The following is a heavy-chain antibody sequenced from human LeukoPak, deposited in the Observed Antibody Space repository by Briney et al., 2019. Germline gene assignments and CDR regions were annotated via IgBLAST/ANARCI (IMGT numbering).Heavy chain of an antibody. V-gene: IGHV4-59*01. CDR2: IYYSGST. Sequence: SETLSLTCTVSGGSISSYHWSWIRQPAGKGLEWIGSIYYSGSTNYNPSLKSRVTISVDTSNNQFSLKLSSVTAADTAVYYCARGFSGWTRYDYWGQGTLVTVSS. J-gene: IGHJ4*02. CDR1: GGSISSYH. CDR3: ARGFSGWTRYDY. D-gene: IGHD6-19*01.